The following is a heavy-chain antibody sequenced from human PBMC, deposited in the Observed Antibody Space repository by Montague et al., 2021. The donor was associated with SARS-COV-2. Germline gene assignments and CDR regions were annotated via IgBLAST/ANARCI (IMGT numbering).Heavy chain of an antibody. CDR1: GFSLSTSGMC. Sequence: PALVKPTQTLTLTCTFSGFSLSTSGMCVSWIRHPPGKALEWLARXDWDDDKYYSTSLKTRLTISKDTSKNQVVLTMTDMDPVDTATYYCAREYSSGVYFDYWGQGTLVTVSS. V-gene: IGHV2-70*11. D-gene: IGHD6-19*01. CDR3: AREYSSGVYFDY. CDR2: XDWDDDK. J-gene: IGHJ4*02.